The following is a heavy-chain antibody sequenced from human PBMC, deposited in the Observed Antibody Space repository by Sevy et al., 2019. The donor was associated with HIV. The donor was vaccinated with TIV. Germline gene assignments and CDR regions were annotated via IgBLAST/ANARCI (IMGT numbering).Heavy chain of an antibody. V-gene: IGHV4-59*01. D-gene: IGHD7-27*01. CDR3: GRDNWGSIDY. CDR2: AYYNGGT. J-gene: IGHJ4*02. CDR1: GGSLNTYG. Sequence: SEALSLTCTVSGGSLNTYGWSWIRQPPGKGLEWIGYAYYNGGTNYNPSLKSRLTILVGTSERQFSLQLSSVTPADTAVYYCGRDNWGSIDYWGQGVLVTVSS.